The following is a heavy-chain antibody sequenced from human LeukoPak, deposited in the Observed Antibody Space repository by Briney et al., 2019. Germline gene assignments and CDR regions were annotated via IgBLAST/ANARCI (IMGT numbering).Heavy chain of an antibody. CDR3: ARDAPVGMDV. J-gene: IGHJ6*02. Sequence: SQTLSLTCTVSGGSISSGSYYWSWIRQPAGKGLEWIGRIYTSGSTNYSPSLKSRVTISVDTSKNQFSLKLSSVTAADTAVYYCARDAPVGMDVWGQGTTVTVSS. CDR2: IYTSGST. V-gene: IGHV4-61*02. CDR1: GGSISSGSYY.